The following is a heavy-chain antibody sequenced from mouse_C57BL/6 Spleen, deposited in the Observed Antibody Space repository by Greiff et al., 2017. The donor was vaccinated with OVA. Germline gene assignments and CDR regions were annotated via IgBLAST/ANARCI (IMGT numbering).Heavy chain of an antibody. CDR3: TNSYYYGSSYYFDY. J-gene: IGHJ2*01. V-gene: IGHV14-4*01. CDR2: IDPENGDT. Sequence: VQLKESGAELVRPGASVKLSCTASGFNIKDDYMHWVKQRPEQGLEWIGWIDPENGDTEYASKFQGKATITADTSSNTAYLQLSSLTSEDTAVYYCTNSYYYGSSYYFDYWGQGTTLTVSS. D-gene: IGHD1-1*01. CDR1: GFNIKDDY.